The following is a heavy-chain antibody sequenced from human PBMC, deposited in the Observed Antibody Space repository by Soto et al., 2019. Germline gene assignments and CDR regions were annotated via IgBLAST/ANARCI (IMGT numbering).Heavy chain of an antibody. J-gene: IGHJ5*02. CDR2: INPSGGST. V-gene: IGHV1-46*01. CDR3: ARDSEGIVVVPAAQGHWFDP. CDR1: GYTFTSYY. D-gene: IGHD2-2*01. Sequence: RASVKVSCKASGYTFTSYYMHWLRQSPGQGLEWMGIINPSGGSTSYAQKFQGRVTMTRDTSTSTVYMELSSLRSEDTAVYYCARDSEGIVVVPAAQGHWFDPWGQGTLVTVSS.